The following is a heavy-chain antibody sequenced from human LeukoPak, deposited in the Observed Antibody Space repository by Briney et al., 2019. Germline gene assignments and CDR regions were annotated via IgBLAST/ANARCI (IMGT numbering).Heavy chain of an antibody. Sequence: SETLSLTCAVYGGSFSGYYWSWIRQPPGKGLEWIGEINHSGSTNYNPSLKSRVTISVDTSKNQFSLKPSSVTAADTAVYYCARDSSSWGSRNWFDPWGQGTLVTVSS. CDR2: INHSGST. CDR1: GGSFSGYY. D-gene: IGHD6-13*01. CDR3: ARDSSSWGSRNWFDP. J-gene: IGHJ5*02. V-gene: IGHV4-34*01.